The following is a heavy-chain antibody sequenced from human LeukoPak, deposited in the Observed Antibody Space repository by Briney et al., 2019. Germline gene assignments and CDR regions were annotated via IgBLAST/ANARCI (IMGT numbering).Heavy chain of an antibody. CDR2: ISYDGSNR. J-gene: IGHJ4*02. V-gene: IGHV3-30*03. D-gene: IGHD1-26*01. CDR3: ARGRGVGATALDC. Sequence: GGSLRLSCAASGFTFSSYGMHWVRQAPGKGLEWVAVISYDGSNRYYADSVKGRFTISRDTSKNTLYLQMNSLRAEDTAVYYCARGRGVGATALDCWGQGTLVTVSS. CDR1: GFTFSSYG.